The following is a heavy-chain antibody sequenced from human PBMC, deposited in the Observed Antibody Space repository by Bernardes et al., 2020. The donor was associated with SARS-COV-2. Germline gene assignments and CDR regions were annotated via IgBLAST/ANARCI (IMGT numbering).Heavy chain of an antibody. CDR3: VRDRDPRSDILSGYLDS. Sequence: GGSLRLSCEASGFTFNFFSMTWVRQAPGKGLEWVATSSHNTDDSYYAYSVKGRFTISSDNSKNTLHLQMNSLRAEDTAVYFCVRDRDPRSDILSGYLDSWGQGTLVTVSS. J-gene: IGHJ4*02. CDR1: GFTFNFFS. V-gene: IGHV3-23*01. CDR2: SSHNTDDS. D-gene: IGHD3-9*01.